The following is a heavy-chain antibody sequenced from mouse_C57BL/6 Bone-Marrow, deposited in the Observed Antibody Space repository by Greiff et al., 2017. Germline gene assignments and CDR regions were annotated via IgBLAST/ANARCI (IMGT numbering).Heavy chain of an antibody. CDR1: GYSITSDY. J-gene: IGHJ1*03. CDR2: ISYSGST. D-gene: IGHD1-1*01. V-gene: IGHV3-8*01. CDR3: ARRITTVVAPSYWYFDG. Sequence: EVKLLESGPGLAKPSQTLSLTCSVTGYSITSDYWNWIRKFPGNKLEYMGYISYSGSTYYNPSLKSRISITRATSKNQYYLQLKSVTTEDTATYYCARRITTVVAPSYWYFDGWGTGTTVTVSS.